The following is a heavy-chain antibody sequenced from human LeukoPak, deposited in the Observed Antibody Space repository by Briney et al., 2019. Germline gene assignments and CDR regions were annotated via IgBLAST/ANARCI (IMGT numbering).Heavy chain of an antibody. D-gene: IGHD3-3*02. CDR3: ARAGRISQNFDY. J-gene: IGHJ4*02. CDR2: IYYSGST. CDR1: GGSISSYY. V-gene: IGHV4-59*01. Sequence: PSETLSLTCTVSGGSISSYYWSWIRQPPGKGLEWIGYIYYSGSTNYNPSLKSRVTISVDTSKNQFSLKLSSVTAADTAVYYCARAGRISQNFDYWGQGTLVTVSS.